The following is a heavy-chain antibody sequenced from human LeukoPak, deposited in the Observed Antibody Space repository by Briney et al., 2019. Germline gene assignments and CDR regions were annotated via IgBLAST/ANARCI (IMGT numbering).Heavy chain of an antibody. CDR2: LSGSGGTT. Sequence: ETLFLTCTVSGGSVSSYYWSWVRQAPGKGLEWVSVLSGSGGTTYYADSVKGRFTISRDNSKNTLYLQMNSLRAEDTAVYYCAKDPTPPRDYYDTTGYFKWFDSWGQGTLVTVSS. CDR1: GGSVSSYY. V-gene: IGHV3-23*01. J-gene: IGHJ5*01. D-gene: IGHD3-22*01. CDR3: AKDPTPPRDYYDTTGYFKWFDS.